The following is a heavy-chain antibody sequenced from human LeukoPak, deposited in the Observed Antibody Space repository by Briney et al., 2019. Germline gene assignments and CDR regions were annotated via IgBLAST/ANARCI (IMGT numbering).Heavy chain of an antibody. CDR3: ARDSLGIVDY. D-gene: IGHD7-27*01. V-gene: IGHV3-53*01. CDR2: IYNGGST. CDR1: GFTVSSNY. Sequence: GGSLRLSCAASGFTVSSNYMSWVRQAPGKGLEWVSVIYNGGSTYYADSVKGRFTISRDNSKNTLYLQMNSLRAEDTAVYYCARDSLGIVDYWGQGTLVTVSS. J-gene: IGHJ4*02.